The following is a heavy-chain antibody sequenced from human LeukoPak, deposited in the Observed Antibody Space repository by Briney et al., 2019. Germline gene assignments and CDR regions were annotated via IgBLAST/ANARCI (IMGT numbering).Heavy chain of an antibody. CDR3: ARTAHEYQVPWGFDP. CDR1: GYTFTKYW. D-gene: IGHD6-6*01. J-gene: IGHJ5*02. V-gene: IGHV5-51*01. CDR2: ISPDGSDT. Sequence: GESLKISCKASGYTFTKYWIGWVRQTPGKGLEWMGIISPDGSDTRSTPSFQGQVTISADKSVNTAYLQWTSLTASDTAMYYCARTAHEYQVPWGFDPWGQGTLVTVSS.